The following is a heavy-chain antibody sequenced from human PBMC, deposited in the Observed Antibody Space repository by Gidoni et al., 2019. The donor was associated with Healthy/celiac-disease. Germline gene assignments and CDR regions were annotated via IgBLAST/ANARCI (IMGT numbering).Heavy chain of an antibody. J-gene: IGHJ4*02. CDR3: ARGPSSSSSSLATYY. CDR1: VGPFRSYA. D-gene: IGHD6-6*01. V-gene: IGHV1-69*01. Sequence: QVQLVQSGAEVKKPGSSVKVSCKASVGPFRSYAISWVRKAPGQGLEWMGGIIPIFGTANYAQKFQGRVTITADESTSTAYMELSSLRSEDTAVYYCARGPSSSSSSLATYYWGQGTLVTVSS. CDR2: IIPIFGTA.